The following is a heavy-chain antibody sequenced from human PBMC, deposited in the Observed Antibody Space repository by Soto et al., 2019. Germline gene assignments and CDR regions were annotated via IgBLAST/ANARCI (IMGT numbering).Heavy chain of an antibody. CDR1: GFTFPKYA. CDR2: ISSSGGNT. CDR3: ARVQPPEFVVVTEA. J-gene: IGHJ5*02. D-gene: IGHD3-16*01. V-gene: IGHV3-23*01. Sequence: PGGSLRLSCAASGFTFPKYAMSWVRQAPGKGLEWVSGISSSGGNTYYADSVKGRFTVSRDHSKNMVWLQMNSMRAEDTAVYYCARVQPPEFVVVTEAWGQGTMVTVTS.